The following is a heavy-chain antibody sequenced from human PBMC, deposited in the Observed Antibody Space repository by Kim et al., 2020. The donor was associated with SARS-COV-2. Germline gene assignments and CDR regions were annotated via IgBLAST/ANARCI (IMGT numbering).Heavy chain of an antibody. V-gene: IGHV4-39*01. D-gene: IGHD3-16*02. CDR3: ARLGYDYVWGSYRLFDY. J-gene: IGHJ4*02. Sequence: LKSRVTVSVDTSKNQFSLKLSSVTAADTAVYYCARLGYDYVWGSYRLFDYWGQGTLVTVSS.